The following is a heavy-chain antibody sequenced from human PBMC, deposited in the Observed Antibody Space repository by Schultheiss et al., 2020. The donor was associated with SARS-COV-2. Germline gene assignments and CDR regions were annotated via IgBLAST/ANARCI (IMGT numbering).Heavy chain of an antibody. CDR1: GFTFSSYA. CDR3: AKEGFGDDAFDI. Sequence: GGSLRLSCAASGFTFSSYAMHWVRQAPGKGLEWVSGISWNSGSIGYADSVKGRFTISRDNAKNSLYLQMNSLRAEDTALYYCAKEGFGDDAFDIWGQGTMGTVSS. V-gene: IGHV3-9*01. J-gene: IGHJ3*02. D-gene: IGHD3-10*01. CDR2: ISWNSGSI.